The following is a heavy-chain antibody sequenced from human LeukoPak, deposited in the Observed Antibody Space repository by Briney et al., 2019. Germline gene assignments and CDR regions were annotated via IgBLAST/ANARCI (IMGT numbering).Heavy chain of an antibody. V-gene: IGHV4-39*07. CDR2: ISSTGGT. J-gene: IGHJ4*02. CDR1: GDSIRSSSYY. Sequence: KTSETLPLTCSVSGDSIRSSSYYWGWIRQPPGKGLEWIGSISSTGGTSYNPSLKSRVSISVDTSKNQFSLKVTSVTAADTAMYYCARDVGGGNSDFWGQGTLVTVSS. CDR3: ARDVGGGNSDF. D-gene: IGHD2-15*01.